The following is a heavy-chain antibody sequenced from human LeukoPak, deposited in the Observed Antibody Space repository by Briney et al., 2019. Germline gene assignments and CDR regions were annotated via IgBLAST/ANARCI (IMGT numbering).Heavy chain of an antibody. Sequence: KPSETLSLTCTVSGGSISSYYWSWIRQPPGKGLEWIGYIYYSGSTNYNPSLNSRVTISVDTSKNQFSLKLRSVTAADTAVYYCARGRYNWNYWGQGILVTVSS. CDR1: GGSISSYY. J-gene: IGHJ4*02. V-gene: IGHV4-59*01. D-gene: IGHD1-20*01. CDR3: ARGRYNWNY. CDR2: IYYSGST.